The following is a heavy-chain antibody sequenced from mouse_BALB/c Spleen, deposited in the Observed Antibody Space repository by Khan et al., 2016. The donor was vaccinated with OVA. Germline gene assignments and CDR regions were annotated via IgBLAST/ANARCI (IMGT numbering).Heavy chain of an antibody. Sequence: VQLKESGPEVVKPGASVKMSCKASGYTFTSYVIHWMKQKPGQALEWIGYIYPYNDDTKYNENFKGKATMTSAKSSSTAYMELRSLTSEDSAVYYCAKNYRYDVYFDYWGQGTTLAVSS. D-gene: IGHD2-14*01. CDR1: GYTFTSYV. V-gene: IGHV1S136*01. J-gene: IGHJ2*01. CDR3: AKNYRYDVYFDY. CDR2: IYPYNDDT.